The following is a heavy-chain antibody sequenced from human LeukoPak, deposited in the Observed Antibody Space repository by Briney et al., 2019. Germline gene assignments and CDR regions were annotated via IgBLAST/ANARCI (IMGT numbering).Heavy chain of an antibody. CDR2: INSDGSWT. D-gene: IGHD2/OR15-2a*01. CDR1: GSYW. Sequence: PGGSLRISCAASGSYWMHWVRQAPGKGLVWVSHINSDGSWTSYADSVKGRFTISKDNAKNTVYLQMNNLRAEDTAVYYCVSFYETYWGRGTLVTVSS. J-gene: IGHJ4*02. CDR3: VSFYETY. V-gene: IGHV3-74*01.